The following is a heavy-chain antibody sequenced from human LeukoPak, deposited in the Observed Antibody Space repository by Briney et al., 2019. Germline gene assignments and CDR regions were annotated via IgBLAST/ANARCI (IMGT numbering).Heavy chain of an antibody. D-gene: IGHD5-18*01. CDR2: ISGSGGTT. CDR1: GFTFSSYD. J-gene: IGHJ4*02. CDR3: AKRLPFYYDY. Sequence: GGSLRLSCAASGFTFSSYDMSWVRQAPGKRLEWVSAISGSGGTTYYPNSGKGRFTVSRDNSKNTLYLQMDSLRAEDTAVYYCAKRLPFYYDYWGQGTLVTVSS. V-gene: IGHV3-23*01.